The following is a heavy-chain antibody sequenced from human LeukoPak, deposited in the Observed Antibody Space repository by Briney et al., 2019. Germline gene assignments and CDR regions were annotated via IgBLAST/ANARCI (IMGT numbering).Heavy chain of an antibody. CDR3: AKSWNYYDSSGDDALDI. D-gene: IGHD3-22*01. Sequence: PGGSLRLSCAASGFTFSIYAMSWVRQAPGKGLEWVSGISGSGISTYYADSVKGRFTISRDNSKNTLYLQINSLRVEDTAVYYCAKSWNYYDSSGDDALDIWGQGTMVTVSS. J-gene: IGHJ3*02. V-gene: IGHV3-23*01. CDR1: GFTFSIYA. CDR2: ISGSGIST.